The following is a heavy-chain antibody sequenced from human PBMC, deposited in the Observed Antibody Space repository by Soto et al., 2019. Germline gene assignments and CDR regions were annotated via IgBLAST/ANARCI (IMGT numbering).Heavy chain of an antibody. CDR3: ARRRGLVGSFDY. CDR2: IYPGDSDT. CDR1: GYSFTTYW. J-gene: IGHJ4*02. D-gene: IGHD3-9*01. V-gene: IGHV5-51*01. Sequence: GESLKISCKGSGYSFTTYWLGWVRQVPGKGLEWMGIIYPGDSDTRYGPSFQGQVTISADKSISAAYLQWSSLKASDTAMYFCARRRGLVGSFDYWGRGTLVTVSS.